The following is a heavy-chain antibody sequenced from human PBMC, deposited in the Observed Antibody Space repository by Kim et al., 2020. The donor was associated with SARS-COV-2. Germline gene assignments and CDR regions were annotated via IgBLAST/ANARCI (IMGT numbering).Heavy chain of an antibody. Sequence: ASVKVSCKVSGYTLTELSMHWVRQAPGKGLEWMGGFDPEDGETIYAQKFQGRVTMTEDTSTDTAYMELSSLRSEDTAVYYCATDLVGTTPRPRSTHQFDYWGQGTLVTVSS. V-gene: IGHV1-24*01. D-gene: IGHD1-1*01. CDR2: FDPEDGET. CDR1: GYTLTELS. J-gene: IGHJ4*02. CDR3: ATDLVGTTPRPRSTHQFDY.